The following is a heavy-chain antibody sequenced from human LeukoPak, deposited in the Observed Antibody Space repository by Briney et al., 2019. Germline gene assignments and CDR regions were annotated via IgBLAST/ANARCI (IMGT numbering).Heavy chain of an antibody. Sequence: GGSLRLSCAASGFTFSSFWMTWVRQAPGKGLEWVANIKPDGAENYYVDSVQGRFTISRDNAKNPQYLQMNSLRAEDTAVYYCAIQKADLITMIRGIIAFWGQGTLVTVSS. CDR1: GFTFSSFW. V-gene: IGHV3-7*01. J-gene: IGHJ4*02. D-gene: IGHD3-10*01. CDR2: IKPDGAEN. CDR3: AIQKADLITMIRGIIAF.